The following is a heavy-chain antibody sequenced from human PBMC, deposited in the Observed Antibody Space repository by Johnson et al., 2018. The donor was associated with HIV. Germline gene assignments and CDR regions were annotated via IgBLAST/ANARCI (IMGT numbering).Heavy chain of an antibody. Sequence: VQLVESGGGLVQPGGSLRLSCAASGFIFSRYWMHWVRQVQGKGLVWVSRINSDGSSTNYADSVKGRFTISRDNAKNTLYLQMNSLRAEDTAVYYCARALYYYDRGDAFDIWGQGTMVTVSS. J-gene: IGHJ3*02. V-gene: IGHV3-74*02. CDR2: INSDGSST. D-gene: IGHD3-22*01. CDR1: GFIFSRYW. CDR3: ARALYYYDRGDAFDI.